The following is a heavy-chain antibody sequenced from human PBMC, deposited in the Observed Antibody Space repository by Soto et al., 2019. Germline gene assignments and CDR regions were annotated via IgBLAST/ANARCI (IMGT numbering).Heavy chain of an antibody. CDR1: GGSISSGDYY. CDR2: IYYSGST. Sequence: QVQLQESGPGLVKPSQTLSLTCTVSGGSISSGDYYWSWIRQPPGKGLEWIGFIYYSGSTYYNPSLKGRVTISVDTSKNQFALTLSSVTAADTAVYYCARATMGDYVQVSPHFDYWGQGTLVTVSS. CDR3: ARATMGDYVQVSPHFDY. D-gene: IGHD4-17*01. V-gene: IGHV4-30-4*01. J-gene: IGHJ4*02.